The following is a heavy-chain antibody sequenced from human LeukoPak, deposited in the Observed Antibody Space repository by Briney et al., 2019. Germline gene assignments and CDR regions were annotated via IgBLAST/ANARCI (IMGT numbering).Heavy chain of an antibody. CDR2: ISYDGSNK. CDR3: ARDHAYSNYYYYYMDV. Sequence: GRSLRLSCAASGFTFSSYAMHWVRQAPGKGLEWVAVISYDGSNKYYADSVKGRFTISRDNSKNSLYLQMNSLRAEDTAVYYCARDHAYSNYYYYYMDVWGKGTTVTVSS. CDR1: GFTFSSYA. D-gene: IGHD4-11*01. J-gene: IGHJ6*03. V-gene: IGHV3-30-3*01.